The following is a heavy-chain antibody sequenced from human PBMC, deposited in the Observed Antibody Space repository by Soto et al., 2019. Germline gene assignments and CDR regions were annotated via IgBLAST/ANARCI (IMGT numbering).Heavy chain of an antibody. CDR1: GYTFTSYG. CDR2: MNPNSGNT. Sequence: EASVKVSCKASGYTFTSYGISWLRQATGQGLEWMGWMNPNSGNTGYAQKFQGRVTTTRNTSISTAYMELSSLRSEDTAVYYCARHGYSTYWYFDLWGRGTLVTSPQ. V-gene: IGHV1-8*02. J-gene: IGHJ2*01. D-gene: IGHD5-18*01. CDR3: ARHGYSTYWYFDL.